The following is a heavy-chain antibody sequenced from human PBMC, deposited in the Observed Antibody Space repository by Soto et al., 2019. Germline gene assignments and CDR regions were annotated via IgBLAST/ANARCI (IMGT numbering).Heavy chain of an antibody. Sequence: GASVKVSCKASGYTSTSYDINWVRQATGQGLEWMGWMNPNSGNTGYAQKFQGRVTMTRNTSISTAYMELSSLRSEDTAVYYCARVWVGITMVRGVRQVGYYYYMDVWGKGTTVTVSS. J-gene: IGHJ6*03. CDR3: ARVWVGITMVRGVRQVGYYYYMDV. CDR2: MNPNSGNT. V-gene: IGHV1-8*01. D-gene: IGHD3-10*01. CDR1: GYTSTSYD.